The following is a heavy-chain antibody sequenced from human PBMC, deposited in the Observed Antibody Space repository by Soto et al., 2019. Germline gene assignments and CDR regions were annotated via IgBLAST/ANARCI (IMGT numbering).Heavy chain of an antibody. V-gene: IGHV4-59*08. CDR2: IRYSGDT. D-gene: IGHD3-10*01. J-gene: IGHJ3*01. Sequence: QVQLQEAGPRLVKPSETLSLTCTVSGGSIDRYYWNWIRQPPGKGLEWIGYIRYSGDTDYNPSLKSRVTTSVFTATNQFSQSLHYVIAADTAFYYCARRVKARVPDAFDFWGQGTLVTVSS. CDR1: GGSIDRYY. CDR3: ARRVKARVPDAFDF.